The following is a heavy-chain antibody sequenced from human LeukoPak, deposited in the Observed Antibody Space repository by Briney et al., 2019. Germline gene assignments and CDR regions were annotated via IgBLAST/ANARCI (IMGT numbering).Heavy chain of an antibody. Sequence: GGSLRLSCAASGFIFSNYGMHWVRQAPGKGLEWVAFMRFDGKNEYYTDSVKGRFTISRDNSKNTLYLQMNSLRAEDTAVYYCARDRASPGGASYYYYMDVWGKGTTVTISS. CDR3: ARDRASPGGASYYYYMDV. J-gene: IGHJ6*03. CDR2: MRFDGKNE. D-gene: IGHD1-26*01. CDR1: GFIFSNYG. V-gene: IGHV3-30*02.